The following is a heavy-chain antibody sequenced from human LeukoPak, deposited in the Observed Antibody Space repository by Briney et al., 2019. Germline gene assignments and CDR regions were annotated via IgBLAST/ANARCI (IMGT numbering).Heavy chain of an antibody. V-gene: IGHV4-39*07. D-gene: IGHD3-3*01. Sequence: SETLSLTCTVSGYSISSSSYYWGWIRQPPGKGLEWIGNIYYSGNTYYNPSLKSRVTISVDTSKNQFSLKLSSVTAADTAVYYCARGYYDFWSGYYLRMTNFDYWGQGTLVTVSS. CDR2: IYYSGNT. CDR1: GYSISSSSYY. CDR3: ARGYYDFWSGYYLRMTNFDY. J-gene: IGHJ4*02.